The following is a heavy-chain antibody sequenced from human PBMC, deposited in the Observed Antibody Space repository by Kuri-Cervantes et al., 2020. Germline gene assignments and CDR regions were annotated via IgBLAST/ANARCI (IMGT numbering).Heavy chain of an antibody. CDR1: GFTFTSSA. Sequence: SVKVSCKASGFTFTSSAMQWVRQARGQRLEWIGWIVVGIGNTNYAQKFQERVTITRDMSTSTAYMELSSLRSEDTAVYYCAADLAVRGVSSLDYWGQGTLVTVSS. CDR3: AADLAVRGVSSLDY. D-gene: IGHD3-10*01. CDR2: IVVGIGNT. J-gene: IGHJ4*02. V-gene: IGHV1-58*02.